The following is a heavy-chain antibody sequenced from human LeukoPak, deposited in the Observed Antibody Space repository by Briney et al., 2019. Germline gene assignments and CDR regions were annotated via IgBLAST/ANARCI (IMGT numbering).Heavy chain of an antibody. CDR2: IIPILGIA. Sequence: ASVKVSCKASGGTFSSYAISWVRQAPGQGLEWMGRIIPILGIANYAQKFQGRVTITADKSTSTAYMELSSLRSEDTAVYYCARKEGYYDVRYGMDVWGQGTTVTVSS. J-gene: IGHJ6*02. D-gene: IGHD3-22*01. CDR1: GGTFSSYA. V-gene: IGHV1-69*04. CDR3: ARKEGYYDVRYGMDV.